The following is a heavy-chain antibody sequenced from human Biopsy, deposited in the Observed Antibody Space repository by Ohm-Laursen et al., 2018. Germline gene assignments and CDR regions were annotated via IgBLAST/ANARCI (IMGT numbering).Heavy chain of an antibody. V-gene: IGHV4-39*01. Sequence: SETLSLTWTVSGGSVSSNVAYWAWIRQPPGKGLESIGIIFYSGITYYNPSLQSRVTMSVDTSKNQFSLNLTSVTAADTAVYYCARHPTGFWFDPWGQGTLVIVSS. CDR3: ARHPTGFWFDP. CDR1: GGSVSSNVAY. CDR2: IFYSGIT. J-gene: IGHJ5*02.